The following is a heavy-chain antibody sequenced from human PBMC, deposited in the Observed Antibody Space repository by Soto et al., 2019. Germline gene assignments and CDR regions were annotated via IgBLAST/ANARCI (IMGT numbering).Heavy chain of an antibody. D-gene: IGHD2-2*01. J-gene: IGHJ6*02. CDR2: ISAYNGNT. CDR1: VYSFTSYG. Sequence: GXSVKVSCKASVYSFTSYGISWVRQAPGQGLEWMGWISAYNGNTNYAQKLQGRVTMTTDTSTSTAYMELRSLRSEDTAVYYCASRRGFCSSTSCSDYYYYGMDAWGQGTTVTVSS. CDR3: ASRRGFCSSTSCSDYYYYGMDA. V-gene: IGHV1-18*01.